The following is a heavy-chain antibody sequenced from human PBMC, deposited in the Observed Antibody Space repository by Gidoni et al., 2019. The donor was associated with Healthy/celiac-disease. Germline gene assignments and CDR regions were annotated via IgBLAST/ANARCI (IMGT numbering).Heavy chain of an antibody. V-gene: IGHV3-74*01. CDR3: ARDFLGRCLEWLSWGHYYYGMDV. Sequence: EVQLVEYGGGLVQRGGYLRLSCAASGFTFSSYWMHWVLQAPGKGLVWVSRINRDGSSTSYADSVKGRFTISRDNAKHTLYLQMNSMRAEDTDVYYCARDFLGRCLEWLSWGHYYYGMDVWGQGTTVTVSS. CDR2: INRDGSST. D-gene: IGHD3-3*01. CDR1: GFTFSSYW. J-gene: IGHJ6*02.